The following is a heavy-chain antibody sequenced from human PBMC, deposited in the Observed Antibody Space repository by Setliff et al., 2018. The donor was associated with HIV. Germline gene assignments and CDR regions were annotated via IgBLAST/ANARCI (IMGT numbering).Heavy chain of an antibody. Sequence: KPSETLSLTCIVSGGSISNYYWGWIRQSPGKGLEWIGFIHHSGSTNYNPSLESRVTISLDTANNHFSLNLRSVTAADTAVYYCSRQQLDGSRYKYYYMDVWAKGPRSPSP. D-gene: IGHD6-13*01. V-gene: IGHV4-59*01. CDR3: SRQQLDGSRYKYYYMDV. CDR2: IHHSGST. J-gene: IGHJ6*03. CDR1: GGSISNYY.